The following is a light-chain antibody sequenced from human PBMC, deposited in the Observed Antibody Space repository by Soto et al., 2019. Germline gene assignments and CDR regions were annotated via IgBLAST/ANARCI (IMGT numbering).Light chain of an antibody. CDR2: KDS. V-gene: IGLV3-27*01. CDR1: VLAKKY. CDR3: YSAADNNVV. J-gene: IGLJ2*01. Sequence: SYELTQPSSVSVSPGQTARITCSGDVLAKKYARWFQQKPGQAPVLVIYKDSERPSGIPWRFSGSSSGTTVTLTISGAQVEDEADYYCYSAADNNVVFGGGTKLTAL.